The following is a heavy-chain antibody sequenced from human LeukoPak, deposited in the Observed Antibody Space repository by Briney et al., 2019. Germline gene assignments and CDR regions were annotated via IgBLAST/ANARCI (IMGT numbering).Heavy chain of an antibody. CDR3: ARDSRYYYGSGSYYSYYYYGMDV. CDR1: GGSISSYY. V-gene: IGHV4-59*01. J-gene: IGHJ6*02. D-gene: IGHD3-10*01. Sequence: SETLSLTCTASGGSISSYYWSWIRQPPGKGLEWIGYIYYSGSTNYNPSLKSRVTISVDTSKNQFSLKLSSVTAADTAVYYCARDSRYYYGSGSYYSYYYYGMDVWGQGTTVTVSS. CDR2: IYYSGST.